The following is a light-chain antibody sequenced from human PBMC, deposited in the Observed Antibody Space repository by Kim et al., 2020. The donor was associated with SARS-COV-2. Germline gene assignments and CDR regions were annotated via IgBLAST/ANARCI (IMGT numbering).Light chain of an antibody. CDR2: KAS. Sequence: DIQMTQSPSTLSASVGDRVTITCRSSQSIGSWLAWYQQKPGKAPKLLIYKASTLESGVPSRFSGSGSGTEFTLTISSLQPDDFATYNCQQYKSYTSLTFGGGTKVDIK. CDR3: QQYKSYTSLT. V-gene: IGKV1-5*03. J-gene: IGKJ4*01. CDR1: QSIGSW.